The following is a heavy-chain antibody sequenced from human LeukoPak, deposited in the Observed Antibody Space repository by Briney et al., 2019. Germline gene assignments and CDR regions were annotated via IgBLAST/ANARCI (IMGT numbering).Heavy chain of an antibody. J-gene: IGHJ5*02. CDR3: ARDSGTTGEVKFDP. D-gene: IGHD3-10*01. V-gene: IGHV4-59*12. CDR2: IYYSGST. CDR1: GGSISSYY. Sequence: SETLSLTCTVSGGSISSYYWSWIRQPPGKGLEWIGYIYYSGSTNYNPSLKSRVTISVDTSKNQFSLKLMSVTAADTAVYYCARDSGTTGEVKFDPWGQGTLVTVSS.